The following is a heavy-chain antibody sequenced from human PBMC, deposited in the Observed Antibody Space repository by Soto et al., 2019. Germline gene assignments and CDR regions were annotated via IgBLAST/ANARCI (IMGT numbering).Heavy chain of an antibody. CDR2: IYNSATT. Sequence: QVQLQESGPGLVKPSQTLSLTCTVSGGSISTGGYYWSWIRQHPGKGLGWIGYIYNSATTYYNPSLKSRVTISVDTSKNQFTLKLRSVTVADTAVYYCAGDPAPWGQGALVTVSS. CDR3: AGDPAP. V-gene: IGHV4-31*03. CDR1: GGSISTGGYY. J-gene: IGHJ5*02.